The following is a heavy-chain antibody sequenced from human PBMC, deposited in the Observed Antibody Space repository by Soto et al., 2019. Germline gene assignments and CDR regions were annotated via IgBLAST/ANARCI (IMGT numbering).Heavy chain of an antibody. Sequence: QIQVVQSEVEVKRPGASVRISCKASGYTLDNHAVTWVRQAPGQGLEWMGWIGALLYNDATNHARKFKGRLTMARDTSPNTVYMDLGSLRSADTAVYYCARGTKGAGGWYFDLWGRGTLVVVSS. CDR3: ARGTKGAGGWYFDL. V-gene: IGHV1-18*01. CDR2: IGALLYNDAT. J-gene: IGHJ2*01. D-gene: IGHD2-8*01. CDR1: GYTLDNHA.